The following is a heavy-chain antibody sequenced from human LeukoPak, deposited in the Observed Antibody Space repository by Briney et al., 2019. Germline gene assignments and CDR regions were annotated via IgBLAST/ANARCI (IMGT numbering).Heavy chain of an antibody. CDR3: ARERGPDYGDTSIFDY. Sequence: SETLSLTCAVSGGSISSGGYSWSWIRQPPGKGLEWIGYIYHSGSTYYNPSLKSRVTISVDRPKNQFSLKLSSVTAADTAVYYCARERGPDYGDTSIFDYWGQGTLVTVSS. V-gene: IGHV4-30-2*01. CDR1: GGSISSGGYS. D-gene: IGHD4-17*01. CDR2: IYHSGST. J-gene: IGHJ4*02.